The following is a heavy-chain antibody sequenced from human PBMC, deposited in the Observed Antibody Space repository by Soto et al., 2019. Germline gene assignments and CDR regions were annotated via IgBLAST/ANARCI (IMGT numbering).Heavy chain of an antibody. CDR2: IYHSGST. D-gene: IGHD2-15*01. Sequence: PSETLSLTCAVSGGSISSGGYSWGWIRQPPGKGLEWIGYIYHSGSTYYNPSLKSRVTISVDRSKNQFSLKLSSVTAADTAVHYWARVGKWYDPWGQATLVNV. CDR1: GGSISSGGYS. J-gene: IGHJ5*02. V-gene: IGHV4-30-2*01. CDR3: ARVGKWYDP.